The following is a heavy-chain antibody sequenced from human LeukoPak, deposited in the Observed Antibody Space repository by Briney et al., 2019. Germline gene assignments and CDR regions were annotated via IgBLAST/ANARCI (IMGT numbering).Heavy chain of an antibody. D-gene: IGHD4-17*01. Sequence: MASETLPLTCAVSDDSFSSHYWTWIRQPPGKGLEWIGYISYIGSTNYNPSLKSRVTISIDTSKNQFSLKLSSVTAADTAVYYCARDLVTVTKGFDIWGQGTMVSVSS. V-gene: IGHV4-59*11. J-gene: IGHJ3*02. CDR2: ISYIGST. CDR1: DDSFSSHY. CDR3: ARDLVTVTKGFDI.